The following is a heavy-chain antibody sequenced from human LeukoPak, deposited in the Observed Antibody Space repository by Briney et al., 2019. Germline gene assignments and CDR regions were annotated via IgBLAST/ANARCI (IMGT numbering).Heavy chain of an antibody. V-gene: IGHV1-8*01. CDR3: ARGGTTVPYYYYGMDV. D-gene: IGHD4-17*01. CDR2: MNPNSGNT. Sequence: VASVKVSCKASGYTFTSYDINWVRQATGQGLEWVGWMNPNSGNTGYAQKFQGRVTMTRNTSISTAYMELSSLRSEDTAVYYCARGGTTVPYYYYGMDVWGQGTTVTVSS. J-gene: IGHJ6*02. CDR1: GYTFTSYD.